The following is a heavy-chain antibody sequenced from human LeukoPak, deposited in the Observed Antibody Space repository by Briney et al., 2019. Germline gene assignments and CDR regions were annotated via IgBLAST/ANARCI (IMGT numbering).Heavy chain of an antibody. CDR1: GFTFSNYW. CDR3: AKDRPSGSFYGYFDY. D-gene: IGHD1-26*01. Sequence: GGSLRLSCAASGFTFSNYWIHWVRQAPGKGLVWVSRINSDGSSTSYADSVKGRFTISRDYSKNTLYLQVNSLRAEDTAIYYCAKDRPSGSFYGYFDYWGQGTLVIVSS. CDR2: INSDGSST. V-gene: IGHV3-74*01. J-gene: IGHJ4*02.